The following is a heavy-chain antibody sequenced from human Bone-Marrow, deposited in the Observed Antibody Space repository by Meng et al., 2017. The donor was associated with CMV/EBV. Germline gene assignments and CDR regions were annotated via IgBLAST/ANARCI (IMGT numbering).Heavy chain of an antibody. Sequence: SCAASGFTFSDYYMDWVRQAPGKGLEWVGRIRNKHNHYTTEYAASVKGRFTISRDDSKNSLFLQMNSLKTEDTAVYYCARDLGAHTQSWGQGTLVTVSS. D-gene: IGHD1-26*01. CDR2: IRNKHNHYTT. CDR3: ARDLGAHTQS. J-gene: IGHJ5*02. V-gene: IGHV3-72*01. CDR1: GFTFSDYY.